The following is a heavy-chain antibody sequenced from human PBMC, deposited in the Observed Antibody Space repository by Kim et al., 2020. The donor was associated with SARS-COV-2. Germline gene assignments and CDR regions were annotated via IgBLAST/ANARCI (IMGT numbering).Heavy chain of an antibody. Sequence: GGSLRLSCEASGFTFRDYYMSWVRQAPGKGLEWIAYIDNDGNKKYTADSVKGRFTFYRDNAKNSLFLQMSSLRAEDTAIYFCARVREYYDSLTAYLHNWGQGVLVTVSS. D-gene: IGHD3-9*01. J-gene: IGHJ4*02. CDR3: ARVREYYDSLTAYLHN. CDR2: IDNDGNKK. V-gene: IGHV3-11*04. CDR1: GFTFRDYY.